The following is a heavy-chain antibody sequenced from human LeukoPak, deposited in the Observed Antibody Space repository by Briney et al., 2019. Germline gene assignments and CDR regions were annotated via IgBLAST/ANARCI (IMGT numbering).Heavy chain of an antibody. V-gene: IGHV1-2*02. D-gene: IGHD4-23*01. J-gene: IGHJ4*02. CDR1: GFTFTGYY. CDR2: VNPNSGGT. CDR3: ARDSYGGNWSLGY. Sequence: ASVKVSCKASGFTFTGYYIHWVRQAPGQGLEWMGWVNPNSGGTNYAQMFQGRVTMTRDPSINTAYMELSGLRSDDPAVYYCARDSYGGNWSLGYWGQGTLVTVSS.